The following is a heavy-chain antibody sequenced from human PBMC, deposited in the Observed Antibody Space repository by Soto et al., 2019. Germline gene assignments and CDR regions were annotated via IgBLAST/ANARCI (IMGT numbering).Heavy chain of an antibody. J-gene: IGHJ4*02. CDR1: GGSISNSNW. V-gene: IGHV4-4*02. CDR3: PHRPIVGAAI. Sequence: QVQLQESGPGLVKPSGTPSLTCAVFGGSISNSNWWTWVRQPPGKGLDWIGEIFHSGSTNYNSSLMGRVTISVDKANNQFSLKLSSVTAADTAVYYCPHRPIVGAAIWGQGTLVTVSS. D-gene: IGHD1-26*01. CDR2: IFHSGST.